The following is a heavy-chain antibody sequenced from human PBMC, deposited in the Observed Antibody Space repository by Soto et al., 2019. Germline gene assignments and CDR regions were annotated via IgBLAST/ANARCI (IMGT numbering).Heavy chain of an antibody. CDR2: LSNSGTYT. CDR1: GFAFSDYY. CDR3: ARDRYVFDY. J-gene: IGHJ4*02. V-gene: IGHV3-11*05. Sequence: GGALRVSCAASGFAFSDYYMTWIRQAPGKGLEWVSSLSNSGTYTNYADSVKGRFITSRDNAKNSLFLHLNSLRAEDTAVYFCARDRYVFDYWGQGP. D-gene: IGHD3-16*01.